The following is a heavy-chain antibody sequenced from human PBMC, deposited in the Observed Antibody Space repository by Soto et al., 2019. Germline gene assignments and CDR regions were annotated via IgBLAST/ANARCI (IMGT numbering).Heavy chain of an antibody. J-gene: IGHJ4*02. CDR2: IYYSGST. D-gene: IGHD5-12*01. V-gene: IGHV4-59*08. CDR3: ARLDSGYDGSFDY. CDR1: GGSISSYY. Sequence: SETLSLTCTVSGGSISSYYWSWIRQPPGKGLEWIGYIYYSGSTNYNPSLKSRVTISVDTSKNQFSLKLSSVTAADTAVYYCARLDSGYDGSFDYWGQGTLVTVSS.